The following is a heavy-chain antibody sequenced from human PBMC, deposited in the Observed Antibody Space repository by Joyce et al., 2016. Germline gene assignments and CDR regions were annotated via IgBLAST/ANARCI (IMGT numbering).Heavy chain of an antibody. V-gene: IGHV1-18*01. CDR3: ARDRGDETSGYLLDS. CDR2: ISPYNGNT. Sequence: QVLLVQSGAEVKKPGAPGRVSCRASGYTFTTYGFTWVRQAPGQRPEWMGWISPYNGNTIYAQKLQGRLTLTTETSTTTAYMDLRSLRSDDTAIYYCARDRGDETSGYLLDSWGQGTLVTVSS. CDR1: GYTFTTYG. D-gene: IGHD3-22*01. J-gene: IGHJ4*02.